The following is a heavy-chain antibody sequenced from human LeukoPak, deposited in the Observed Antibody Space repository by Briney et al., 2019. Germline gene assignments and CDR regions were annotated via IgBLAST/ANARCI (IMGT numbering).Heavy chain of an antibody. Sequence: SETLSLTCTVSGGSISSSSYYWGWIRQPPGKGLEWIGSIYYSGSTYYNPSLKSRVTISVDTSKNQFSLKLSSVTAADTAVYYCARHLDIRDSANWFDPWGQGTLVTVSS. D-gene: IGHD2-2*03. J-gene: IGHJ5*02. CDR1: GGSISSSSYY. V-gene: IGHV4-39*01. CDR3: ARHLDIRDSANWFDP. CDR2: IYYSGST.